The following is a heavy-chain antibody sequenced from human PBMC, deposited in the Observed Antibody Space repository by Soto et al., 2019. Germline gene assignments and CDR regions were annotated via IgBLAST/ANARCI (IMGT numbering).Heavy chain of an antibody. J-gene: IGHJ5*02. CDR2: TYYRSKWYN. CDR3: ARDIFWGGFGESNWLDP. V-gene: IGHV6-1*01. CDR1: GDSVSSNSAA. D-gene: IGHD3-10*01. Sequence: SQTLSLTCAISGDSVSSNSAAWNWIRQSPSRGLEWLGRTYYRSKWYNDYAVSVKSRITINPDTSKNQFSLQLNSVTPEDTAVYYCARDIFWGGFGESNWLDPWGQGTLVTVSS.